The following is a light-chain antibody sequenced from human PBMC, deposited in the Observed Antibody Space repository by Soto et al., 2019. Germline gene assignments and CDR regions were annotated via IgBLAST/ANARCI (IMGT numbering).Light chain of an antibody. CDR3: SSYTTSNTRQIV. Sequence: QSVLTQPASVSGSPGQSITISCTGTSSDVGGYNYVSWYQHHPGKAPKLIIYDVSNRPSGVSNRFSGSKSGNTASLTISGLQPEDEAEYYRSSYTTSNTRQIVFGTGTKVTVL. CDR2: DVS. J-gene: IGLJ1*01. V-gene: IGLV2-14*03. CDR1: SSDVGGYNY.